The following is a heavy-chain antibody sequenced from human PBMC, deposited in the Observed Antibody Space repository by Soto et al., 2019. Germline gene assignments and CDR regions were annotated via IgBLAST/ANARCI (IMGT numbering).Heavy chain of an antibody. V-gene: IGHV1-46*01. Sequence: ASVKVSCKASGYTFTSYYMHWVRQAPGQGLEWMGIINPSGGSTSYAQKFQGRVTMTRDTSTSTVYMELSSLRSEDTAVYYCARARGGRGYSYCSGMDVWGQGTTVPVSS. D-gene: IGHD5-18*01. CDR2: INPSGGST. CDR3: ARARGGRGYSYCSGMDV. J-gene: IGHJ6*02. CDR1: GYTFTSYY.